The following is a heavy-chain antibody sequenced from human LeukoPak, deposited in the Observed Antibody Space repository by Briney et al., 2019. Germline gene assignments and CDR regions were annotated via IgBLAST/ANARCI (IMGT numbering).Heavy chain of an antibody. CDR1: GFTFSSYG. V-gene: IGHV3-30*18. D-gene: IGHD3-22*01. CDR2: ISADGSQK. J-gene: IGHJ4*02. CDR3: AKNEGGARSSGYPYYFDY. Sequence: GGSLRLSCAASGFTFSSYGIHWVRQAPGKGLEWVAVISADGSQKHYADSVTGRFTISRDNSMNTLFLQMDSLRAEDTAVYYCAKNEGGARSSGYPYYFDYWGQGTPVTVSS.